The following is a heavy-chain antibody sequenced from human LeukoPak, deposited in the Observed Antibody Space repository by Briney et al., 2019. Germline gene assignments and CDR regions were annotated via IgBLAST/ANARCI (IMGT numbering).Heavy chain of an antibody. CDR1: GGSFSGYD. D-gene: IGHD4-17*01. V-gene: IGHV4-34*01. Sequence: SETLSLTCAAYGGSFSGYDWSWLRQPPGKGLEWIGEINHSGSTNYNPSLKSRVTISVDTSKNQFSLKLSSVTAADTAVYYCARGYGVYWGQGTLVTVSS. CDR3: ARGYGVY. CDR2: INHSGST. J-gene: IGHJ4*02.